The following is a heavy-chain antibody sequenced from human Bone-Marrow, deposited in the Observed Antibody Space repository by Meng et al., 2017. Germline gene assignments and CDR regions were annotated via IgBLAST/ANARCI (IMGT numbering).Heavy chain of an antibody. V-gene: IGHV3-20*04. CDR3: ARDPPLTIVRGAIAHREFYFDY. D-gene: IGHD3-10*01. J-gene: IGHJ4*02. CDR2: INWNGGST. Sequence: GESLKISCAASGFTFSSHSISWVRQAPGKGLEWVSGINWNGGSTGYADSVKGRFTISRDNAKNSLYLQMNSLRAENTALYYCARDPPLTIVRGAIAHREFYFDYWGQGTLVTVSS. CDR1: GFTFSSHS.